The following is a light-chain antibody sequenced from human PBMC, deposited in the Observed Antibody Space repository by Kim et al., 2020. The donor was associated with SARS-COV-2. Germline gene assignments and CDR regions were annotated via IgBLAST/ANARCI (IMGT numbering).Light chain of an antibody. Sequence: QSVLTQPPSASGTPGQRVTISCSGSTSNIGGNSVNRYQQLPGTAPKLLIDSNNQRPSGVPARFSGSKSGTSASLAISGLQSEDEADYYCAAWDDRLDGVIFGGGTQLTVL. CDR3: AAWDDRLDGVI. J-gene: IGLJ2*01. CDR2: SNN. V-gene: IGLV1-44*01. CDR1: TSNIGGNS.